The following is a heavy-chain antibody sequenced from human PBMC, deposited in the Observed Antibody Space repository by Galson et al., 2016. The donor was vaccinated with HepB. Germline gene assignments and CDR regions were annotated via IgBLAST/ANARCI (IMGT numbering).Heavy chain of an antibody. CDR1: GFTFDDYT. CDR3: GKDWGSLWESSGKGMDV. V-gene: IGHV3-43*01. D-gene: IGHD3-10*01. CDR2: ISWDGRSP. J-gene: IGHJ6*02. Sequence: SVRLSCAASGFTFDDYTMHWVRQAPGKGLEWVSLISWDGRSPDYADSVKGRFTISRDNRKNSLYLQMNSLRSEDTALYYCGKDWGSLWESSGKGMDVWGQGTTVTVSS.